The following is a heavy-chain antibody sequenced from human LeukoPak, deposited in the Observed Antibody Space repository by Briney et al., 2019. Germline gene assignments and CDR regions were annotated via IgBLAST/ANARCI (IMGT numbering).Heavy chain of an antibody. CDR2: ISGSGGST. CDR3: AKIPRWYQLPLYYIDY. CDR1: GFTFSSYA. J-gene: IGHJ4*02. D-gene: IGHD2-2*01. Sequence: GGSLRLSCAASGFTFSSYAMSWVRQAPGKGLEWVSAISGSGGSTYYADSVKGRLTISRDNSKNTLYLQMTSLRAEDTAVYYCAKIPRWYQLPLYYIDYWGQGTLVTVSS. V-gene: IGHV3-23*01.